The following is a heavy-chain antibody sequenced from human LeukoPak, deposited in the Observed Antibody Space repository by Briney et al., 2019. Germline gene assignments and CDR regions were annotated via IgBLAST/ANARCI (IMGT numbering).Heavy chain of an antibody. CDR1: GFTFYKHS. CDR3: AKDMVFGELSHFDY. D-gene: IGHD3-10*02. CDR2: ISGSGGST. J-gene: IGHJ4*02. Sequence: GSLELFWASSGFTFYKHSIGLVPPAPGKGLEWVSAISGSGGSTYYADSVKGRFTISRDNSKNTLYLQMNSLRAEDTAVYYCAKDMVFGELSHFDYWGQGTLVPVSS. V-gene: IGHV3-23*01.